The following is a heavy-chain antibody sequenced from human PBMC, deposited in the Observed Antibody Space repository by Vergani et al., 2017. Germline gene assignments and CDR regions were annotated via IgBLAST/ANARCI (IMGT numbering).Heavy chain of an antibody. CDR3: AREYYDFWSGYSFYMDV. Sequence: EVQLLESGGGLVQPGGSLRLSCAASGFTFSSYSMNWVRQAPGKGLEWVSSISSSSSYIYYADSVKGRFTISRDNAKNSLYLQMNSLRAEDTAVYYCAREYYDFWSGYSFYMDVWGKGTTVTVSS. CDR1: GFTFSSYS. J-gene: IGHJ6*03. CDR2: ISSSSSYI. D-gene: IGHD3-3*01. V-gene: IGHV3-21*04.